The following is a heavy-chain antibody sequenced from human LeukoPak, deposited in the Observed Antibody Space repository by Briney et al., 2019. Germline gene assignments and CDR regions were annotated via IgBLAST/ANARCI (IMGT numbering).Heavy chain of an antibody. J-gene: IGHJ4*02. CDR2: ISYDGSNK. D-gene: IGHD2-8*02. V-gene: IGHV3-30*04. Sequence: GGSLRLPCAASGFTFSSYAMHWVRQAPGKGLEWVAVISYDGSNKYYADSVKGRFTISRDNSKNTLYLQMNSLRAEDTAVYYCARTGDSNVYWLIDYWGQGTPVTVSS. CDR1: GFTFSSYA. CDR3: ARTGDSNVYWLIDY.